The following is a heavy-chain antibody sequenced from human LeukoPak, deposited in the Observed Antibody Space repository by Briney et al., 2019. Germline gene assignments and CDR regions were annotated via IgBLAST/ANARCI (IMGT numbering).Heavy chain of an antibody. CDR3: ARGASYSYGLYYFDY. CDR1: GYTFTGYY. CDR2: INPNTGGT. J-gene: IGHJ4*02. V-gene: IGHV1-2*02. Sequence: ASVKVSCKASGYTFTGYYMHWVRQAPGQGLEWMGWINPNTGGTNYAQKFQGRVTMTRDTSISTAYMDLSRLRSDDTAVYYCARGASYSYGLYYFDYWGQGTLVTVSS. D-gene: IGHD5-18*01.